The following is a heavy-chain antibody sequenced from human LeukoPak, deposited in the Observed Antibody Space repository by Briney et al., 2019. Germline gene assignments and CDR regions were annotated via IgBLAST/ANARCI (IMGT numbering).Heavy chain of an antibody. CDR3: ARGSIAARGSYFDY. D-gene: IGHD6-6*01. CDR2: IFHTGHT. Sequence: PSQTLSLTCAVSGGSISSGDFPWSWLRQPPGKGLEWIGYIFHTGHTSYNPSLKSRVTISVAMSKNQLSLRLTSVTAADTAVYYCARGSIAARGSYFDYWGQGTLVTVSS. V-gene: IGHV4-30-2*01. CDR1: GGSISSGDFP. J-gene: IGHJ4*02.